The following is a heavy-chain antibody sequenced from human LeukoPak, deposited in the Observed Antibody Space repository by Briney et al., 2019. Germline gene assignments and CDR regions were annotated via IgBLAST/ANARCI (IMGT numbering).Heavy chain of an antibody. D-gene: IGHD6-19*01. CDR2: INPNSGGT. CDR1: GYTFTGYY. CDR3: ASGSAVAGRDYFDY. Sequence: ASVKVSFKASGYTFTGYYMHWVRQAPGQGLEWMGWINPNSGGTNYAQKFQGRVTMTRDTSISTAYMELSRLRSDDTAVYYCASGSAVAGRDYFDYWGQGTLVTVSS. V-gene: IGHV1-2*02. J-gene: IGHJ4*02.